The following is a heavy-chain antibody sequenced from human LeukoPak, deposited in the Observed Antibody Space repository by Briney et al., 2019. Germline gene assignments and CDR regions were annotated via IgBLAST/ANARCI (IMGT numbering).Heavy chain of an antibody. Sequence: PSETLSLTCTVSGGSMNSYYWSWIRQPPGKGLEWIGNIFYSGSTYYSPSLKSRVTISLDTSRNQFSLKLNSVTAADTAVYYCAKSNGYGLVDIWGQGTMVTVSS. D-gene: IGHD3-10*01. CDR1: GGSMNSYY. CDR2: IFYSGST. V-gene: IGHV4-59*12. J-gene: IGHJ3*02. CDR3: AKSNGYGLVDI.